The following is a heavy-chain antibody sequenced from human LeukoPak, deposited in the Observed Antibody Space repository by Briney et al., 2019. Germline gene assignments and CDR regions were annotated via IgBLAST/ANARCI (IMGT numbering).Heavy chain of an antibody. V-gene: IGHV4-34*01. CDR3: ARGAYHYGSGSYYFDY. D-gene: IGHD3-10*01. J-gene: IGHJ4*02. Sequence: SETLSLTYAVYGGSFSGYYWSWIRPPPGKGLEWIGEINHSGSTNYNPSLKSRVTISIDTSMNQFSLKLSSVTAADTAVYYCARGAYHYGSGSYYFDYWGQGTLVTVSS. CDR1: GGSFSGYY. CDR2: INHSGST.